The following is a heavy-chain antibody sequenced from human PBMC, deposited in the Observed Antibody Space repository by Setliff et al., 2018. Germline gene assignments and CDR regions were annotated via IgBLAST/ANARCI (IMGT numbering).Heavy chain of an antibody. D-gene: IGHD2-2*01. CDR3: ARGGIVVVPAVGYFQH. CDR2: INPSSGRT. J-gene: IGHJ1*01. V-gene: IGHV1-46*01. CDR1: GYTFTSHY. Sequence: GASVKVSCKASGYTFTSHYMHWVRQAPGLGLEWMRTINPSSGRTSYAQKFQGRVTMTRDTSTSTVYMDMSSLRSEETAVYYCARGGIVVVPAVGYFQHWGQGTLVTVSS.